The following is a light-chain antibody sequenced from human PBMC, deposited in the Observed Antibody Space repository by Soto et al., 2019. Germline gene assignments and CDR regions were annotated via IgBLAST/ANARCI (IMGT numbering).Light chain of an antibody. V-gene: IGLV2-14*01. CDR3: SSYTGSSSLV. CDR2: EVS. CDR1: ASDVGGYNY. Sequence: QSALTQPASVSGSPGQSITISCTGTASDVGGYNYVSWYRQHPRKAPKLMIYEVSNRPSGVSNRFPGSKSGNTASLTISGLQAEDEADYYCSSYTGSSSLVFGGGTKVTVL. J-gene: IGLJ2*01.